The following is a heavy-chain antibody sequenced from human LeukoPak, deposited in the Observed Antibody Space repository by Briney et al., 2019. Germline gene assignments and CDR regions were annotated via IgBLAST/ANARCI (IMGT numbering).Heavy chain of an antibody. V-gene: IGHV1-8*03. J-gene: IGHJ5*02. CDR3: ARGGYDFWSGYHEVHWFDP. Sequence: ASVKVSCKASGYTFTSYDINWVRQATGQGLEWMGWMNPNSGNTGYAQKFQGRVTITRNTSISTAYMELSSLRSEDTAVYYCARGGYDFWSGYHEVHWFDPWGQGTLVTVSS. CDR2: MNPNSGNT. CDR1: GYTFTSYD. D-gene: IGHD3-3*01.